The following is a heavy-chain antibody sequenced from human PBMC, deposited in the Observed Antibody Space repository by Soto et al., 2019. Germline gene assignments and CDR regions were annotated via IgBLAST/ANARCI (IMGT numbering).Heavy chain of an antibody. CDR2: IIPIFGTA. CDR1: GGTFSSYA. D-gene: IGHD2-15*01. V-gene: IGHV1-69*13. Sequence: SVKVSCKASGGTFSSYAISWVRQAPGQGLEWMGGIIPIFGTANYAQKFQGRVTITADESTSTAYMELSSLRSEDTAVYYCARSRRYGGNLEDAFDIWGQGTMVTVSS. J-gene: IGHJ3*02. CDR3: ARSRRYGGNLEDAFDI.